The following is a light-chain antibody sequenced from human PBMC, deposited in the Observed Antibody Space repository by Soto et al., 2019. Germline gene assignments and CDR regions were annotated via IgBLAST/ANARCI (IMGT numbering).Light chain of an antibody. CDR1: SSNIGSNT. CDR2: SNN. Sequence: QSVLTQPPSASGTPGQRVTISCSGSSSNIGSNTVNWYQQLPGTAPTHLIYSNNQRPSGVPDRFSGSKYGTSASLAISGLQSEDAADYYCAAWDDSLNGSYVFGTGTKVTVL. V-gene: IGLV1-44*01. J-gene: IGLJ1*01. CDR3: AAWDDSLNGSYV.